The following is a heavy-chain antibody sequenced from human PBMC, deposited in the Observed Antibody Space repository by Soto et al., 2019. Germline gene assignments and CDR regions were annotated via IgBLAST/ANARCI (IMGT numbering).Heavy chain of an antibody. D-gene: IGHD3-10*02. J-gene: IGHJ6*03. V-gene: IGHV4-34*01. Sequence: PSETLSLTCAVYGGSFRGYYWSWIRQPPGKGLEWIGEINHSGSTNYNPSLKSRVTISVDTSKNQFSLKLSPVTAADTAVYYCARGVLGGYYYMDVWGKGTTVTVSS. CDR1: GGSFRGYY. CDR3: ARGVLGGYYYMDV. CDR2: INHSGST.